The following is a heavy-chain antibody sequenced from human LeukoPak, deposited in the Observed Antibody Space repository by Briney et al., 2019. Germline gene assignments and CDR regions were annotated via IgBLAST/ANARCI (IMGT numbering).Heavy chain of an antibody. Sequence: GGSLRLSCAASGFTFSSYGMHWVRQAPGKGLEWVAVIWYDGSNKYYADSVKGRFTVSRDNAKNSLYLQMNSLRAEDTAVYYCASSGLYTNYAFDYWGQGTLVTVSS. V-gene: IGHV3-33*03. CDR3: ASSGLYTNYAFDY. CDR2: IWYDGSNK. D-gene: IGHD4-11*01. J-gene: IGHJ4*02. CDR1: GFTFSSYG.